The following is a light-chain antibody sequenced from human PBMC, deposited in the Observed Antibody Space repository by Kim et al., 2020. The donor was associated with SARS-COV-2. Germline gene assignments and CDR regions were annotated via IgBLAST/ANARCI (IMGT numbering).Light chain of an antibody. J-gene: IGKJ1*01. Sequence: PPGERAGLSCRDSQSLSSFLAWYQQNPGQAPRLLIYDASNRATGIPARFSGSGSGTDFTLTISSLEPDDFAVYYCQQRTNWPPWTFGQGTKVEIK. CDR3: QQRTNWPPWT. V-gene: IGKV3-11*01. CDR2: DAS. CDR1: QSLSSF.